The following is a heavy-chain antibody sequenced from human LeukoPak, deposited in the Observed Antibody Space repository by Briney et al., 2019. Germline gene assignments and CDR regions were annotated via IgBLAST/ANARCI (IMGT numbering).Heavy chain of an antibody. CDR3: AKHSHDGSAPYYEVQLDY. Sequence: GGSLRLSCAASGFTFTSFAMSWVRQAPGKGLEWVSTISRSDVATYYANSVKGRFTISRDNSKNTVYLQMHSLRAEDTAIYYCAKHSHDGSAPYYEVQLDYWGQGTLVTVSS. CDR1: GFTFTSFA. J-gene: IGHJ4*02. D-gene: IGHD3-22*01. V-gene: IGHV3-23*01. CDR2: ISRSDVAT.